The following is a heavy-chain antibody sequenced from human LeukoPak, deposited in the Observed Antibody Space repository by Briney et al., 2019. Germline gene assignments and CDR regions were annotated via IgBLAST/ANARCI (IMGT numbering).Heavy chain of an antibody. D-gene: IGHD1-14*01. J-gene: IGHJ4*02. Sequence: GGSLRLSCAASGFTFSSYDMSWVRQAPGKGLEWISTITGSGDNTYYADSVKGRFTISRDNSKSTLYLQMISLRADDTAVYYCASPNRFDYWGQGTLVTVSS. CDR2: ITGSGDNT. CDR3: ASPNRFDY. V-gene: IGHV3-23*01. CDR1: GFTFSSYD.